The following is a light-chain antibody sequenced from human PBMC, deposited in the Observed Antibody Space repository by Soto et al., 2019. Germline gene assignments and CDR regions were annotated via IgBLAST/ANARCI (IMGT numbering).Light chain of an antibody. Sequence: EVGLTQSPGTLSLSPCERATLSCRASQSLTNSFIAWYQQKPGQAPRLLIYDTSSRASGIPDRFSGSGSGTDFTLTISRLEPEDFAVFYCQQYGTSEIIFGQGTRLEIK. V-gene: IGKV3-20*01. CDR3: QQYGTSEII. CDR2: DTS. CDR1: QSLTNSF. J-gene: IGKJ5*01.